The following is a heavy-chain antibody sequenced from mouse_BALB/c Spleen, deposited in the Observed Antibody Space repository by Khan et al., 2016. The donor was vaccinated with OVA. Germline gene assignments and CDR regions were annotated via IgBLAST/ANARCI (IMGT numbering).Heavy chain of an antibody. Sequence: EVELVESGGGLVQPGGSRKLSCAASGFTFSNFGMHWVRQAPEKGLEWVAYISSGSATIYYADTVKGRFTISRDNPKNTLFLQMTSLRSEDTAIYYWARSLITTWYLMSGAQGPRSPSPQ. CDR1: GFTFSNFG. CDR3: ARSLITTWYLMS. CDR2: ISSGSATI. D-gene: IGHD2-4*01. J-gene: IGHJ1*01. V-gene: IGHV5-17*02.